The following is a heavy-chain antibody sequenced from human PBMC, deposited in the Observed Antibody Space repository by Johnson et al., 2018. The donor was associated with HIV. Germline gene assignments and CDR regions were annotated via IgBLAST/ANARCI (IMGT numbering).Heavy chain of an antibody. CDR2: IYSGGST. Sequence: VQLVESGGGLVPPGGSLRLSCAASGFTVSSNYMSWVRQAPGKGLEWVSVIYSGGSTYYADSVKGRFTISRGNSKNTLFLQMNSLRVEDTAVYYCARAYNYPIWGQGTMLTVSS. J-gene: IGHJ3*02. V-gene: IGHV3-66*02. D-gene: IGHD1-1*01. CDR1: GFTVSSNY. CDR3: ARAYNYPI.